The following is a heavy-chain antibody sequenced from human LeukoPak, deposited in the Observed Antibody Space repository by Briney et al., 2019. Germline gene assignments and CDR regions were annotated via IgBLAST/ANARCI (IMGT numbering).Heavy chain of an antibody. CDR3: AKDYGQWVSPGRLFGS. V-gene: IGHV3-23*01. Sequence: PGGSLRLSCAASGIIFSKYGMSWVRQAPGKGLEWVATVLGSGVPTYYADSVKGRFTIYRDDSKNTLYLEMNSLRAEDTAVYYCAKDYGQWVSPGRLFGSWGQGTLVSVSS. CDR2: VLGSGVPT. D-gene: IGHD6-19*01. CDR1: GIIFSKYG. J-gene: IGHJ5*01.